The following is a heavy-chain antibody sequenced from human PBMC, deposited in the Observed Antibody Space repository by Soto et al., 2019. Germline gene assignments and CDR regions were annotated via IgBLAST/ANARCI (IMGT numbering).Heavy chain of an antibody. Sequence: VQLVESGGGVVQPGRSLRLSCAASGFTFSDYAMHWVRQAPGKGLEWVAVVSHDGRNTHYADSVKGRFTISRDSXXXXXXXXXXXXXXXXXXXXXXXXXXXXXXXXSDFNYWGQGALVTVSS. V-gene: IGHV3-30*03. CDR3: XXXXXXXXXXSDFNY. CDR2: VSHDGRNT. CDR1: GFTFSDYA. J-gene: IGHJ4*02.